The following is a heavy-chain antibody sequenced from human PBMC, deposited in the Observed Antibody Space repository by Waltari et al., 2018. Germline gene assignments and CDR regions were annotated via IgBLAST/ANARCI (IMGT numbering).Heavy chain of an antibody. CDR1: GFSLSQDA. CDR2: TSPDGFNK. J-gene: IGHJ4*02. D-gene: IGHD1-1*01. V-gene: IGHV3-30*15. CDR3: ARGGSDRAPLDY. Sequence: QVQLVESGGGVVQSGRSLRLSCAASGFSLSQDAVHWVRQAPGKGLEWVGVTSPDGFNKYYADSVQGRFTISRDRSLQMSALRSEDTAVYYCARGGSDRAPLDYWGRGTLVTVSS.